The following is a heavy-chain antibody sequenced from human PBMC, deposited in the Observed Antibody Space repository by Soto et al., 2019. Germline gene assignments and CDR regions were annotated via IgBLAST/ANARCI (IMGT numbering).Heavy chain of an antibody. CDR3: ARDGSGWYGEVDY. Sequence: ASVQVSCKASGNTFTGYYMHWVRQAPGQGLEWMGWINPNSGGTNYAQKFQGWVTMTRDTSISTAYMELSRLGSDDTAVYYCARDGSGWYGEVDYWGQGTLVTVSS. V-gene: IGHV1-2*04. D-gene: IGHD6-19*01. CDR1: GNTFTGYY. J-gene: IGHJ4*02. CDR2: INPNSGGT.